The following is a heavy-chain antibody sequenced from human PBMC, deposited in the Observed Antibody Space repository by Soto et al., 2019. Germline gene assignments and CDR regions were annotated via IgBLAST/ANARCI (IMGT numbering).Heavy chain of an antibody. V-gene: IGHV1-18*01. CDR1: GYTFTSYD. Sequence: ASVKVSCKASGYTFTSYDINWVRQATGQGLEWMGWISAYNGNTNYAQKLQGRVTMTTDTSTSTAYMELRSLRSDDTAVYYCARAHYGDYGYGMDVWGQGTTVTVAS. CDR3: ARAHYGDYGYGMDV. D-gene: IGHD4-17*01. CDR2: ISAYNGNT. J-gene: IGHJ6*02.